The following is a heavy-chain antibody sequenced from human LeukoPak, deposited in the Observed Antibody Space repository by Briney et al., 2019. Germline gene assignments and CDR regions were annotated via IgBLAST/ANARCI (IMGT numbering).Heavy chain of an antibody. J-gene: IGHJ4*02. D-gene: IGHD2-2*01. V-gene: IGHV3-49*04. CDR1: GFTFGDYA. CDR2: IRSKAYGGTT. CDR3: TSLYCSTTSCFHFDY. Sequence: GGSLRLSCTASGFTFGDYAMSWVRQAPGKGLEWVGFIRSKAYGGTTEYAASVKGRFTISRDDSKSIAYLQMNSLKTEDTAVYYCTSLYCSTTSCFHFDYWGQGTLVTVSS.